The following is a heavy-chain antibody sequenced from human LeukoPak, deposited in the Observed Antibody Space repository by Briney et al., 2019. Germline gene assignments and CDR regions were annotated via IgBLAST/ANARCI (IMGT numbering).Heavy chain of an antibody. CDR1: GASINSTNFY. CDR3: ARQGNMTPGGYWPDP. J-gene: IGHJ5*02. Sequence: SETLSLTCSVSGASINSTNFYWSWIRQPPGKGLESIGSISYTGNTYSNPSLNSRVTMSVDTSKNQFSLKLSSVTAADTAVYYCARQGNMTPGGYWPDPWGRGTLVTVSS. V-gene: IGHV4-39*01. D-gene: IGHD3-16*01. CDR2: ISYTGNT.